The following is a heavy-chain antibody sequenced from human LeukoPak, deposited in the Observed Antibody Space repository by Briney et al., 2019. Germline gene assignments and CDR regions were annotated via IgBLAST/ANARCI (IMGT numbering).Heavy chain of an antibody. CDR1: GFTFSSYS. Sequence: GGSLRLSCAASGFTFSSYSMNWVRQAPGKGLEWVSSISSSSSYIYYADSVKGRFTISRDNAKNSLYLQMNSLRAEDTAVYYCARDKSIKEYYYDSSGYYDYWGQGTLVTVSS. D-gene: IGHD3-22*01. CDR2: ISSSSSYI. V-gene: IGHV3-21*01. CDR3: ARDKSIKEYYYDSSGYYDY. J-gene: IGHJ4*02.